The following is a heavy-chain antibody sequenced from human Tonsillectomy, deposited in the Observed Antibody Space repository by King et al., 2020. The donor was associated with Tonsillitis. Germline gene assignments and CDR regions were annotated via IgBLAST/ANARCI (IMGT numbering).Heavy chain of an antibody. CDR3: AKGVGAYYYDSSGYSAFFDY. Sequence: DVQLVESGGGLVQPGGSLRLSCAASGFTFTTYAMSWVRQAPGKGLEWVSVISGSGRSTYYADSVKGRFTISRDNSKNTLYLQMNSLRAEDTALYYCAKGVGAYYYDSSGYSAFFDYWGQGILVTVSS. CDR1: GFTFTTYA. D-gene: IGHD3-22*01. J-gene: IGHJ4*02. V-gene: IGHV3-23*04. CDR2: ISGSGRST.